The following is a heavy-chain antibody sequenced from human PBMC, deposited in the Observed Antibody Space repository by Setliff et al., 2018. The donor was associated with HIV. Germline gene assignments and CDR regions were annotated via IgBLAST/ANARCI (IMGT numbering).Heavy chain of an antibody. J-gene: IGHJ3*02. CDR3: ARESLNLGELSSNPDASDI. CDR1: GGSISKTYW. CDR2: ISYSGNI. D-gene: IGHD3-16*02. Sequence: PSETLSLTCLVSGGSISKTYWWSWVRQSPGKRLEWIGEISYSGNINYNPSLKSRVNISLDKSKNRFSLKFNFVTAADTAVYYCARESLNLGELSSNPDASDIWGQGTMVTVSS. V-gene: IGHV4-4*02.